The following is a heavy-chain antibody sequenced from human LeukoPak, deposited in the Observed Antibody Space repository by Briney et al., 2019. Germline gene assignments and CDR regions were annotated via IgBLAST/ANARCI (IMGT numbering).Heavy chain of an antibody. J-gene: IGHJ4*02. CDR3: GRDGLAGTGPDYFDY. Sequence: PGGSLRLSCAASGFTFSSYERKWLRQAPGKGLEWVSYISSSCSTIYYADSVKGRFTISRDNAKNSLYLQMNSLRAEDTAVYYCGRDGLAGTGPDYFDYWGQGTLVTVSS. D-gene: IGHD6-19*01. V-gene: IGHV3-48*03. CDR1: GFTFSSYE. CDR2: ISSSCSTI.